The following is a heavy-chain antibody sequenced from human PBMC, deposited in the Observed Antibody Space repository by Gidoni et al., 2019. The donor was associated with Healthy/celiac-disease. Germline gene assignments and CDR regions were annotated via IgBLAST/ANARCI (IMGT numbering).Heavy chain of an antibody. V-gene: IGHV3-23*04. Sequence: EVQLVESGGGLVQPGGSLRLSCAATGFTFSSYAMSWVRQAPGTGREGVAGISGSGVSTYYAYSVKGRSTISRDNSKNTLYLQMNSLRAEDTAVYYCAKFQTGSHGGGYCSSTSCNYCGGDCYCDYWGQGTLVTVSS. J-gene: IGHJ4*02. CDR1: GFTFSSYA. CDR2: ISGSGVST. CDR3: AKFQTGSHGGGYCSSTSCNYCGGDCYCDY. D-gene: IGHD2-2*01.